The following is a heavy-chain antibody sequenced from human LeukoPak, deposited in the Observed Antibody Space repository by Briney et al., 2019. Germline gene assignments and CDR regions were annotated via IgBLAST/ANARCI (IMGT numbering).Heavy chain of an antibody. J-gene: IGHJ6*02. CDR1: GFTFSSYG. CDR3: ARDRDYGDYVGHHYGMDV. CDR2: TWSGGSHK. D-gene: IGHD4-17*01. V-gene: IGHV3-33*08. Sequence: PGGSLRLSCAASGFTFSSYGMHWVRQAPGKGLEWVAVTWSGGSHKHYADSVKGRFTISSENFKNTLYLHMNSLRAEDTAMYYCARDRDYGDYVGHHYGMDVWGQGTPVIVSS.